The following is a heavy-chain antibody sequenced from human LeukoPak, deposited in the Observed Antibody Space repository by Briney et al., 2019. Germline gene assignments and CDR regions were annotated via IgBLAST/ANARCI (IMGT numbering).Heavy chain of an antibody. Sequence: PGGSLRLSCAASGFTFSSYAMTWVRQAPGKGLEWVSLIYSGGLTYYADSVQGRFTISRDDSRNSVYLHLNSLRAEDTAVYYCARDARKVGSGLDYWGQGTLVTVSS. D-gene: IGHD1-26*01. J-gene: IGHJ4*02. V-gene: IGHV3-53*01. CDR2: IYSGGLT. CDR3: ARDARKVGSGLDY. CDR1: GFTFSSYA.